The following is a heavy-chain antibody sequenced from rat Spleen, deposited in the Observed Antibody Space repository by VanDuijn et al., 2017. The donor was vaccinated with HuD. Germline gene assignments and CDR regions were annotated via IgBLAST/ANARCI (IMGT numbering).Heavy chain of an antibody. V-gene: IGHV5-29*01. Sequence: EVQLVESDGGLVQPGRSLKLSCAASGFTFSDSYMAWVRQAPTKGLEWVATISYVGSNSYYRDSVKGRFTVSRDNAKNTLYLQMDSLRSEDTATYYCARDRILRSTGFDYWGQGTLVTVSS. D-gene: IGHD1-6*01. CDR1: GFTFSDSY. J-gene: IGHJ3*01. CDR3: ARDRILRSTGFDY. CDR2: ISYVGSNS.